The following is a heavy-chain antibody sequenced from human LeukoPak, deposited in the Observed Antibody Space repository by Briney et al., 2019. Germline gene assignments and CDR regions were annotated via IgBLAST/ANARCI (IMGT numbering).Heavy chain of an antibody. CDR1: GYTFTGYY. CDR2: INPNSGGT. J-gene: IGHJ3*02. V-gene: IGHV1-2*02. D-gene: IGHD3-3*01. CDR3: ARSELGYYDFWSGYGGAFDI. Sequence: ASVKVSCKASGYTFTGYYMHWVRQAPGQGLEWMGWINPNSGGTNYAQKLQGRVTMTTDTSTSTAYMELRSLRSDDTAVYYCARSELGYYDFWSGYGGAFDIWGQGTMVTVSS.